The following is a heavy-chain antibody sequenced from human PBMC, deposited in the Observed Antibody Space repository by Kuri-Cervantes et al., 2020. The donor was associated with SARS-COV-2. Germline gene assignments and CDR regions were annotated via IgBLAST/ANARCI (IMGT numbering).Heavy chain of an antibody. CDR1: GYTFTSYY. J-gene: IGHJ4*02. CDR3: ARDGTGYSSSWLPDY. V-gene: IGHV1-46*01. D-gene: IGHD6-13*01. Sequence: ASVNVSCKASGYTFTSYYMHWVRQAPGQGLEWMGIINPSGGSTSYEQKFQGRVTITRDTSASTAYMELSSLRSEDTAVYYCARDGTGYSSSWLPDYWGQGTLVTVSS. CDR2: INPSGGST.